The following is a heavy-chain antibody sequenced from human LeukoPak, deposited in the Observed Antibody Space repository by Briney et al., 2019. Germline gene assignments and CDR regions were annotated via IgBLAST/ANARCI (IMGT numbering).Heavy chain of an antibody. V-gene: IGHV3-9*03. CDR3: AKDWGLYSGSYSYFDY. D-gene: IGHD1-26*01. J-gene: IGHJ4*02. CDR2: ISWNSGSI. Sequence: GGSLRLSCAASGFTFDDYAMHWVRQAPGKGLEWVSGISWNSGSIGYADSVKGRFTISRDNAKNSLYLQMNSLRAEDMALYYCAKDWGLYSGSYSYFDYWGQGTLVTVSS. CDR1: GFTFDDYA.